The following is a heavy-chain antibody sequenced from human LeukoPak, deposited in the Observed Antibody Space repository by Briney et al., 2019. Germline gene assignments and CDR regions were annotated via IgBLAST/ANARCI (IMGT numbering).Heavy chain of an antibody. Sequence: PSETLSLTCTVSGGSISSYYWSWIRQPPGKGLEWIGYIYYSGSTNYNPSLKSRVTISVDTSKNQFSLKLSSVTAADTAVYHCARQGGGFWYFDLWGRGTLVTVSS. CDR1: GGSISSYY. D-gene: IGHD6-25*01. CDR3: ARQGGGFWYFDL. V-gene: IGHV4-59*08. CDR2: IYYSGST. J-gene: IGHJ2*01.